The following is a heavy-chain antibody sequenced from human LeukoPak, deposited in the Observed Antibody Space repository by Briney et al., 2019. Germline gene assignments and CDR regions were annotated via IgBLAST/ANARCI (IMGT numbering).Heavy chain of an antibody. J-gene: IGHJ4*02. CDR1: GYMFTSYA. V-gene: IGHV1-18*01. Sequence: GASVKVSWKASGYMFTSYAISWVRQAPGQGLEWMGWISPYNGNTNYAQKLQGRVTMTTDTSTTTAYMELRSLRSDDTAIYYCARHPYYDSRGYYVYWGQGTLVTVSS. CDR3: ARHPYYDSRGYYVY. D-gene: IGHD3-22*01. CDR2: ISPYNGNT.